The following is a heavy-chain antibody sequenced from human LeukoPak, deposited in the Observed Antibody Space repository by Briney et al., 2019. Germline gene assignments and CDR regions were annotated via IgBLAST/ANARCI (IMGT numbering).Heavy chain of an antibody. V-gene: IGHV3-66*02. Sequence: GGSLRLSCAASGFTVSSNYMSWVRQAPGKGLEWVSVVYSGGSTFYADSVKGRFTISRDNSKNTLYLQMNSLRAEDTAVYYCARVSGEISSFDYWGLGTLVTVSS. CDR2: VYSGGST. J-gene: IGHJ4*02. CDR1: GFTVSSNY. CDR3: ARVSGEISSFDY. D-gene: IGHD2-21*01.